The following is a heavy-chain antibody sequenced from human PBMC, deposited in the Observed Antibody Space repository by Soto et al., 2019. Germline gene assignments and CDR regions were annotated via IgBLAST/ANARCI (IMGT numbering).Heavy chain of an antibody. D-gene: IGHD3-10*01. J-gene: IGHJ4*02. CDR2: IIPILGIA. CDR1: GGTFSSYT. Sequence: QVQLVQSGAEVKKPGSSVKVSCKASGGTFSSYTISWVRQAPGQGLEWMGRIIPILGIANYAQKFQGRVTITADKATSTAYMELSSLRSEDTAVYYCAYTYYYGSGSLYWGQGTLVTVSS. V-gene: IGHV1-69*02. CDR3: AYTYYYGSGSLY.